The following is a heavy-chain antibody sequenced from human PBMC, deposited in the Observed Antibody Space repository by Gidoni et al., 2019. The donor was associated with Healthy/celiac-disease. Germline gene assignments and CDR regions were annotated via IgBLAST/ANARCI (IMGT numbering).Heavy chain of an antibody. CDR2: IYYSGST. Sequence: QVQLQESGPGLVKPSQTLSLTCTVPGGSISSGGYYWSWIRQHPGKGLEWIGYIYYSGSTYYNPSLKSRVTISVDTSKNQFALKLSSVTAADTAVYYCARDSDSSAFDIWGQGTMVTVSS. V-gene: IGHV4-31*03. CDR1: GGSISSGGYY. CDR3: ARDSDSSAFDI. J-gene: IGHJ3*02. D-gene: IGHD3-22*01.